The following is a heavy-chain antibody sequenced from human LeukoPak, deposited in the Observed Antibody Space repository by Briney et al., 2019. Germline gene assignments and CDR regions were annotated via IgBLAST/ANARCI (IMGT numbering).Heavy chain of an antibody. Sequence: PGRSLRLSCAASGFTFSSYGMHWVRQAPGKGLEWVAVIWYDGSNKYYADSVKGRFTISRDNSKNTLYLQMNSLRAEDTAVYYCARDGIAAAGSPVSYYGMDVWGQGTTVTVSS. D-gene: IGHD6-13*01. CDR3: ARDGIAAAGSPVSYYGMDV. J-gene: IGHJ6*02. V-gene: IGHV3-33*01. CDR2: IWYDGSNK. CDR1: GFTFSSYG.